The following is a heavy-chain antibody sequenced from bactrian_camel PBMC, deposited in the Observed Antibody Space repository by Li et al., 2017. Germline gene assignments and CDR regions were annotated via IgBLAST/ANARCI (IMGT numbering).Heavy chain of an antibody. V-gene: IGHV3S6*01. CDR1: GDTYRRGC. Sequence: HVQLVESGGGSVQSGGSLRLSCAASGDTYRRGCMGWFRQAPGKGLEWVSGINSDGTNAYYRDSLKGRFTISRDNAKNTLYLQLNSLKTEDTAMYYCTRAHGVDLPAYYSGGYYFGADCAYWGHGTQVTVS. D-gene: IGHD2*01. CDR2: INSDGTNA. CDR3: TRAHGVDLPAYYSGGYYFGADCAY. J-gene: IGHJ4*01.